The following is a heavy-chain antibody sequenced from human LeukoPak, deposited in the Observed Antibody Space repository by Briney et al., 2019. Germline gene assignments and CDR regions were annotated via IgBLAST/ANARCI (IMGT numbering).Heavy chain of an antibody. D-gene: IGHD6-19*01. CDR1: GFTFSNYW. Sequence: GGSLRLSCAASGFTFSNYWMHWVRQAPGKGLVWVSRINSDGINTSYADSVKGRFTISRDNAKNTLNLQMNSLRAEDTAVYYCAKDTRHSSGWPIDYWGQGTLVTVSS. CDR3: AKDTRHSSGWPIDY. CDR2: INSDGINT. V-gene: IGHV3-74*01. J-gene: IGHJ4*02.